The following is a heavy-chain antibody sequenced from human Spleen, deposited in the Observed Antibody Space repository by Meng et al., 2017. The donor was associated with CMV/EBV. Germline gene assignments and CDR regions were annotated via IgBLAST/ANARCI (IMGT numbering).Heavy chain of an antibody. J-gene: IGHJ5*02. CDR1: RSCRDSP. D-gene: IGHD2-2*01. CDR2: ISDNGST. Sequence: RSCRDSPGRVRRQPREKRREGSGKISDNGSTDYKQTVESRVTISIDTSKKQFSLELTSVTSADTALYYCARLHCGSTYCYFFDPCGQGTLVTVSS. CDR3: ARLHCGSTYCYFFDP. V-gene: IGHV4-34*01.